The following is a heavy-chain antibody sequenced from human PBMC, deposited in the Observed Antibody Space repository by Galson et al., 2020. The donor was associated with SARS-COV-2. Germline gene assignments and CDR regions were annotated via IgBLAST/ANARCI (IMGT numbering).Heavy chain of an antibody. CDR3: TRCSWNYYYYGMEV. V-gene: IGHV3-15*01. J-gene: IGHJ6*02. D-gene: IGHD2-15*01. Sequence: GGSLRLSCAASGLTFSDTWMTWVRQAPGKGLEWVGRMRSETDGGTIEYAAPVKGRFIISRDDSKKTLYLQMNSLKTEDTAVYYCTRCSWNYYYYGMEVWGQGTTVTVSS. CDR1: GLTFSDTW. CDR2: MRSETDGGTI.